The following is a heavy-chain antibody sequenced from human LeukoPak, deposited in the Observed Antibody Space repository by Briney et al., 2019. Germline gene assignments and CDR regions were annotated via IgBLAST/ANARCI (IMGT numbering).Heavy chain of an antibody. V-gene: IGHV4-59*01. CDR1: GGSISSYY. CDR3: ARDLGAGLDY. J-gene: IGHJ4*02. CDR2: IYYSGST. D-gene: IGHD6-19*01. Sequence: PSETLSLTCTVSGGSISSYYWSWIRQPPGKGLEWIGYIYYSGSTNYNPSLKSRVTISVDTSKNQFSLKLSSVTAADTAVYYCARDLGAGLDYWGQGTLVTVSS.